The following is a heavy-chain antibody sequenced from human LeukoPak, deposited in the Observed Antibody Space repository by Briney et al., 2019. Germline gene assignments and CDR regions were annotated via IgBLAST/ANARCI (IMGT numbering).Heavy chain of an antibody. V-gene: IGHV3-53*01. Sequence: PGGSLRLSCEASGLTVSGKYMMWVRQAPGKRLEWVSLIYSGGRPYYADSVRGRFTISRDTSKNTLFLQLSSLRAEDTALYYCATDGTYGQGYFDFWGLGTLVTVSS. CDR3: ATDGTYGQGYFDF. J-gene: IGHJ4*02. D-gene: IGHD3-10*01. CDR2: IYSGGRP. CDR1: GLTVSGKY.